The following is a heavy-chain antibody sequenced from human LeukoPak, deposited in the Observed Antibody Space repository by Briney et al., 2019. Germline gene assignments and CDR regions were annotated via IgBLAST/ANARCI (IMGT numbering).Heavy chain of an antibody. CDR3: ATDRRYDSSGYYGGFDY. D-gene: IGHD3-22*01. V-gene: IGHV1-2*02. CDR2: INPNSGGT. CDR1: GYTFTGYY. Sequence: ASVKVCCKASGYTFTGYYMHWVRQAPGQGLEWMGWINPNSGGTNYAQKFQGRVTMTEDTSTDTAYMELSSLRSEDTAVYYCATDRRYDSSGYYGGFDYWGQGTLVTVSS. J-gene: IGHJ4*02.